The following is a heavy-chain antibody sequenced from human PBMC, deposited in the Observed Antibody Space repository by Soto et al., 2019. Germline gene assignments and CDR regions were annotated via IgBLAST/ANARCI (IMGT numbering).Heavy chain of an antibody. CDR2: IYYSGST. J-gene: IGHJ4*02. CDR3: ARLRLRGAPRHYFDY. V-gene: IGHV4-39*01. Sequence: QLQLQESGPGLVKPSETLSLTCTVSGGSISSSSYYWGWIRQPPGKGLEWIGSIYYSGSTYYNPSLKSRVTISVDTSKNQFSLKLSSVTAADTAVYYCARLRLRGAPRHYFDYWGQGTLVTVSS. CDR1: GGSISSSSYY. D-gene: IGHD3-10*01.